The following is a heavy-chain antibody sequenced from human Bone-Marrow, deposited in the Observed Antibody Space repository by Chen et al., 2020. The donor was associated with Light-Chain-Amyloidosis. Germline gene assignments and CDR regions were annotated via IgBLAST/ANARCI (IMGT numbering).Heavy chain of an antibody. CDR3: ARGRAYYDILTGYGWFDP. V-gene: IGHV4-34*01. CDR2: INHSGST. Sequence: QVQLQQWGAGLLKPSETLSLTCAVYGRSFSGYYRSWIRQPPGKGLEWIGEINHSGSTNYNPSLKSRVTISVDTAKNQFSLKLSSVTAADTAVYYCARGRAYYDILTGYGWFDPWGQGTLVTVSS. D-gene: IGHD3-9*01. J-gene: IGHJ5*02. CDR1: GRSFSGYY.